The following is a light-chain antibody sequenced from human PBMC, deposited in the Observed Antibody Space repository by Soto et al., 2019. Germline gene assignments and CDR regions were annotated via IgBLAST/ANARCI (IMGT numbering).Light chain of an antibody. CDR2: DAS. CDR3: QQYNNWPPT. CDR1: QSVSSN. Sequence: IVMTQSPAILSVSPGERATLSCRASQSVSSNLAWYQQKPGQAPRLLIYDASTRATGIPARFSGSGSGTEFTLTISSLQSEDFAVYYCQQYNNWPPTFGQGTKVEIK. J-gene: IGKJ1*01. V-gene: IGKV3-15*01.